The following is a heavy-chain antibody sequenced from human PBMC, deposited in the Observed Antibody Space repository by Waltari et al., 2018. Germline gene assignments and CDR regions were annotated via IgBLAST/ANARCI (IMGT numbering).Heavy chain of an antibody. CDR1: GFTFSSYW. J-gene: IGHJ4*02. V-gene: IGHV3-7*01. D-gene: IGHD6-6*01. Sequence: EVQLVESGGGLVQPGGSLRLSCAASGFTFSSYWMSWVRQAPGKGREWVANIKQDGSEKYYVDSVKGRFTISRDNAKNSLYLQMNSLRAEDTAVYYCAKEYSSSATTFDYWGQGTLVTVSS. CDR2: IKQDGSEK. CDR3: AKEYSSSATTFDY.